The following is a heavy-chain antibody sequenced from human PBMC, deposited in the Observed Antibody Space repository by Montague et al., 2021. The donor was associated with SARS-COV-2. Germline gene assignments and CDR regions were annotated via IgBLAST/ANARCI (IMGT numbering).Heavy chain of an antibody. CDR3: AADAKFSVATIPGY. Sequence: SLRLSCAATGFTSRTYAMTWVRQAPEKGLEWVSSISGTGGSTYYADSVKGRFSISRDKSKNTLYLQMNSLRAEDTAIYYCAADAKFSVATIPGYWGQGTLLTVSS. CDR2: ISGTGGST. V-gene: IGHV3-23*01. D-gene: IGHD5-12*01. CDR1: GFTSRTYA. J-gene: IGHJ4*02.